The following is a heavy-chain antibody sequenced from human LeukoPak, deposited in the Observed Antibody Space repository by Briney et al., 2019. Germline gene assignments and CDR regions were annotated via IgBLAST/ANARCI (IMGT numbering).Heavy chain of an antibody. CDR1: GYTFTSYY. CDR2: INPSGGST. J-gene: IGHJ4*02. Sequence: ASVKVSCKASGYTFTSYYMHWVRQAPGQGLEWVGIINPSGGSTSYAQKFQGRVTMTRDMSTSTVYMELSSLRSEDTAVYYCARGPRGTGSGYYLHTGDFDYWGQGTLVTVSS. V-gene: IGHV1-46*01. D-gene: IGHD3-3*01. CDR3: ARGPRGTGSGYYLHTGDFDY.